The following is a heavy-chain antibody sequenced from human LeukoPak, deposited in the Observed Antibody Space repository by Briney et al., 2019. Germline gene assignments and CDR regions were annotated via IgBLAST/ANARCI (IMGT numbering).Heavy chain of an antibody. CDR3: ARGDGYNPEGFDY. CDR1: GGSISSYY. CDR2: IYYSGST. D-gene: IGHD5-24*01. Sequence: SETLSLTCTVSGGSISSYYWSWIRQPPGKGLEWIRYIYYSGSTNYNPSLKSRVTISVDTSKNQFSLKLSSVTAADTAVYYCARGDGYNPEGFDYWGQGTMVTVSS. V-gene: IGHV4-59*08. J-gene: IGHJ4*02.